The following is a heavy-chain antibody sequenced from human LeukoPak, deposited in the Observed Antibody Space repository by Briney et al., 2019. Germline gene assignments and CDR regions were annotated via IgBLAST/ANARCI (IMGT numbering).Heavy chain of an antibody. J-gene: IGHJ6*02. Sequence: GGSLRLSCAASAFTLSNYSMAWVRQAPGKGLEWISYISSSSRTIYYADSVKGRFTISRDNAKNSLYLQMNSLRAEDMAVYYCARAPYDFWSGYSDGMDVWGQGTTVTVSS. CDR2: ISSSSRTI. D-gene: IGHD3-3*01. V-gene: IGHV3-48*04. CDR1: AFTLSNYS. CDR3: ARAPYDFWSGYSDGMDV.